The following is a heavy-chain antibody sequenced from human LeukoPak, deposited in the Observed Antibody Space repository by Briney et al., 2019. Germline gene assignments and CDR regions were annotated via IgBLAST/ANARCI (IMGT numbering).Heavy chain of an antibody. V-gene: IGHV3-21*01. D-gene: IGHD3-22*01. Sequence: GGSLRLSCAASGFTFSSYSMNWVRQAPGKGLEWVSSIRTSSDYIYYADSLKGRFTVSRDNAKNSLYLQMNSLRADDTAVYYCARGRAGSSGSIPFDYWGQGTLVTVSS. J-gene: IGHJ4*02. CDR3: ARGRAGSSGSIPFDY. CDR2: IRTSSDYI. CDR1: GFTFSSYS.